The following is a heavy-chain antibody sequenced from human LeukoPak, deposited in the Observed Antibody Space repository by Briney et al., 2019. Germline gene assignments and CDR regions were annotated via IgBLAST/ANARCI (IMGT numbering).Heavy chain of an antibody. D-gene: IGHD2/OR15-2a*01. V-gene: IGHV3-33*01. CDR2: IWYDGSNK. Sequence: PGRSLRLFSAVGGSTFRSNGLNWVRAASGKGLEWVAVIWYDGSNKYYPDSVQGRFTISRDNSKNTLYLQVNSLRAEDTAVYYCARDRSMSGWYIDLWGRGTLVTVSS. CDR3: ARDRSMSGWYIDL. J-gene: IGHJ2*01. CDR1: GSTFRSNG.